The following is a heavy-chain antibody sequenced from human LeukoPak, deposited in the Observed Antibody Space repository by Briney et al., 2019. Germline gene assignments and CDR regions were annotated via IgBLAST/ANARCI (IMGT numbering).Heavy chain of an antibody. J-gene: IGHJ4*02. D-gene: IGHD2-15*01. V-gene: IGHV4-39*01. Sequence: PSETLSFTCTVSGGSISNSIYYWGWIRQPPGKGLEWIGSIFYSGSTYHNPSLKSRVTISVDPSKNQFSLKLSSVTAADTALYYCVRLQGWTKGDYWGQGTLVTVSS. CDR2: IFYSGST. CDR1: GGSISNSIYY. CDR3: VRLQGWTKGDY.